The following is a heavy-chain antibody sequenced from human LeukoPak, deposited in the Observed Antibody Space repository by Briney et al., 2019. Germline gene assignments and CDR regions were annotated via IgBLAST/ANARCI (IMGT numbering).Heavy chain of an antibody. D-gene: IGHD3-9*01. Sequence: SETLSLTCTVSGGSISSGDYYWGWIRQPPGKGLEWIGYIYYSGSTYYNPSLKSRVTISVDTSKNQFSLKLSSVTAADTAVYYCARGSYDILTGYPYWGQGTLVTVSS. V-gene: IGHV4-30-4*01. CDR1: GGSISSGDYY. J-gene: IGHJ4*02. CDR2: IYYSGST. CDR3: ARGSYDILTGYPY.